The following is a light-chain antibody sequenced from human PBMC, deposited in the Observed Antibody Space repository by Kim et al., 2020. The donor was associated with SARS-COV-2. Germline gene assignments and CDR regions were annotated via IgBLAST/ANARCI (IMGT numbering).Light chain of an antibody. J-gene: IGKJ2*01. CDR2: AAS. Sequence: IQLTQSPSSLSASLGDRVTITCRASQDISSSLAWYQQESGKAPKLLIYAASTLQTGVPSRFSGSGSGTDFTLTISSLQPEDFATYFCQHLKSYPYTFGQGTNLEI. CDR1: QDISSS. CDR3: QHLKSYPYT. V-gene: IGKV1-9*01.